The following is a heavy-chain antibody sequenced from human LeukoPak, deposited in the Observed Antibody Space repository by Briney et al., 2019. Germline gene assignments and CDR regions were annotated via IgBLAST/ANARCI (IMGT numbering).Heavy chain of an antibody. Sequence: PGGSLRLSCAASGFTFSSYGMHWVRQAPGQGLEWVSFIRYDGSNKYYADSVKGRFTISRDNSKNTMYLQMHSLRAEDTAVYYCAKEPYTSDMYVYAMDVWGQGTTVTVSS. CDR1: GFTFSSYG. CDR2: IRYDGSNK. V-gene: IGHV3-30*02. D-gene: IGHD6-19*01. CDR3: AKEPYTSDMYVYAMDV. J-gene: IGHJ6*02.